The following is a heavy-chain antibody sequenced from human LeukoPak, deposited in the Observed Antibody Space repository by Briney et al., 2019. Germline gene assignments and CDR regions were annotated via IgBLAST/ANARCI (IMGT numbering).Heavy chain of an antibody. CDR1: GFTFSQYW. Sequence: GSLRLSCAASGFTFSQYWMSWVRQAPGKGLEWVANIKQDASEKYYVDSVKGRFTISRDNAKNSLYLQMNSLRAEDTAVYYCAREAVLLWFGELFSRYYFDYWGQGTLVTVSS. CDR3: AREAVLLWFGELFSRYYFDY. CDR2: IKQDASEK. J-gene: IGHJ4*02. V-gene: IGHV3-7*01. D-gene: IGHD3-10*01.